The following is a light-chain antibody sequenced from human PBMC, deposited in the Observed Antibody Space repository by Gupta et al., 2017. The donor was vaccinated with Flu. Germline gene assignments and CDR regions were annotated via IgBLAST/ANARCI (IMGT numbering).Light chain of an antibody. V-gene: IGLV1-40*01. J-gene: IGLJ1*01. CDR2: CNS. CDR3: QSYDSSLNGYV. Sequence: SVLTPPPSVSWAPGQRVTISCTGSSSNIGAPFDVHWYQQVPRAAPKLLIYCNSNRHSGVPDRFSASKSGTSASLAITGLQAEDEADYYCQSYDSSLNGYVFGTGTWVTV. CDR1: SSNIGAPFD.